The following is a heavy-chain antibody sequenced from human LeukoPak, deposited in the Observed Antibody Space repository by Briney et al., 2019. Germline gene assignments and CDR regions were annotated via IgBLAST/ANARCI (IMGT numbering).Heavy chain of an antibody. CDR2: INSNGDEI. Sequence: PGGSLRLSCAASGFTFSTYAMTWVRQAPGKGLEWVSGINSNGDEIYYADSVRDRFTISRDNSNNALYLQVDSLRAEDTAVYYCANWIGSSSRDYWGQGTLVTVSS. CDR3: ANWIGSSSRDY. CDR1: GFTFSTYA. D-gene: IGHD6-6*01. V-gene: IGHV3-23*01. J-gene: IGHJ4*02.